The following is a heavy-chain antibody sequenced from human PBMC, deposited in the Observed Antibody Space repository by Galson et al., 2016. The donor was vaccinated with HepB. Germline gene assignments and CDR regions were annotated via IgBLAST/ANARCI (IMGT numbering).Heavy chain of an antibody. CDR3: AKVAASVTYPHFFDN. CDR1: GFIFDKFP. J-gene: IGHJ4*02. Sequence: SLRLSCAASGFIFDKFPMHWVRQAPGKGLEWVAFISSDGTNDFYADCVKGRFTISRDNSKSTVYLQMNSLTTEDSAVFFCAKVAASVTYPHFFDNCGQGTLVTVSA. V-gene: IGHV3-30*17. CDR2: ISSDGTND. D-gene: IGHD2-21*02.